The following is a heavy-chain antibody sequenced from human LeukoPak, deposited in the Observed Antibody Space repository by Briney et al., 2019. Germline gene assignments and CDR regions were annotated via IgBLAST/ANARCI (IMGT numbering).Heavy chain of an antibody. V-gene: IGHV3-53*01. D-gene: IGHD1-26*01. CDR3: AREEGVGAFDI. Sequence: GGSLRLSCAASGFTVSSDYMNWVRQAPGKGLEWVSVIYSGGSTKHADSVKGRFTISRDNSMNTLYLQMNNLRAEDTAVYYCAREEGVGAFDIWGQGTVVTVSS. J-gene: IGHJ3*02. CDR1: GFTVSSDY. CDR2: IYSGGST.